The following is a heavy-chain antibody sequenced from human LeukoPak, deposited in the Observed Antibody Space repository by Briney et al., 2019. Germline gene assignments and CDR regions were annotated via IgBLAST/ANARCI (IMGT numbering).Heavy chain of an antibody. Sequence: SETLSLTCTVSGGSVSSGSYYWSWIRQPAGKGLEWSGRIYTSGSTNYNPSLKSRVTISVDTSKNQFSLKLNSVTAADTAVYYCARGATVTSSGYFQHLGQGTLVTVSS. CDR3: ARGATVTSSGYFQH. D-gene: IGHD4-17*01. V-gene: IGHV4-61*02. CDR1: GGSVSSGSYY. J-gene: IGHJ1*01. CDR2: IYTSGST.